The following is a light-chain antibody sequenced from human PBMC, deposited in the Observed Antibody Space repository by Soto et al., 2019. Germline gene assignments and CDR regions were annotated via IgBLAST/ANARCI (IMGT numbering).Light chain of an antibody. V-gene: IGLV1-44*01. J-gene: IGLJ1*01. Sequence: QSVLTQPPSASGTPGQRVTISCSGSSSNIGGNTVNWYQQLPGTAPKLLLYSNNQRPSGVPARFSGSKSGTSASLAISGLQSEDEADYFCAAWDDSLNGYVFGTGTKLTVL. CDR1: SSNIGGNT. CDR2: SNN. CDR3: AAWDDSLNGYV.